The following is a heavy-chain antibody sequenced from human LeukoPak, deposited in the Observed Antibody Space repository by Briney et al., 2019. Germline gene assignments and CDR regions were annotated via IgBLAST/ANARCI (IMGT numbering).Heavy chain of an antibody. CDR3: ARDPPRYYGSGSDAFDI. J-gene: IGHJ3*02. Sequence: SETLSLTCTVSGGSISRYYWSWIRQSPGKGLEWIGFISYTGSTEYYPSLKSRVTISVDTFKNQFSLNLSSVTAADTAVYYCARDPPRYYGSGSDAFDIWGQGTMVTVSS. D-gene: IGHD3-10*01. CDR1: GGSISRYY. V-gene: IGHV4-59*12. CDR2: ISYTGST.